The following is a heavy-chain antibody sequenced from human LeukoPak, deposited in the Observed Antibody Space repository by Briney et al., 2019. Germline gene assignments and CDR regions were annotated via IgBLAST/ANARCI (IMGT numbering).Heavy chain of an antibody. J-gene: IGHJ4*02. CDR3: AKEHSYGPHYYFDY. CDR2: ISGSGGST. V-gene: IGHV3-23*01. Sequence: ETLSLTCTVSRASINNNDYFWGCVRQPPGTGLEWVSAISGSGGSTYYADSVKGRFTISRDNSKNTLYLQMNSLRAEDTAVYYCAKEHSYGPHYYFDYWGQGTLVTVSS. CDR1: RASINNNDYF. D-gene: IGHD5-18*01.